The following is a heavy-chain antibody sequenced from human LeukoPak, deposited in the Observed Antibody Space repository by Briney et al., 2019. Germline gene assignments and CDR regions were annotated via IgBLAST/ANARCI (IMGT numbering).Heavy chain of an antibody. D-gene: IGHD1-7*01. V-gene: IGHV3-23*01. CDR2: ISGSADST. Sequence: GGSLRLSCAASGFTFSTYAMSWVRQAPGKGLEWVSAISGSADSTYYADSVKGQFAISRDNSKNTLYLQMNSLRAEDTAVYFCAKDRARGGTTDFNYWGQGTLVTVSS. J-gene: IGHJ4*02. CDR1: GFTFSTYA. CDR3: AKDRARGGTTDFNY.